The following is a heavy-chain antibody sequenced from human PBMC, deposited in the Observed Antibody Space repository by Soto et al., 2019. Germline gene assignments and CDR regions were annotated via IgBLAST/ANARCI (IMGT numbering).Heavy chain of an antibody. Sequence: PGGSLRLSCAASGFTFSNYWMSWVRQAPGKGLEWVANINRDGSEKYCVDSVKGRFTISRDNAKTSLYLQMNSLRAEDTAVYYCAKYSGYQYDFWGQGALVTVSS. V-gene: IGHV3-7*05. CDR1: GFTFSNYW. CDR3: AKYSGYQYDF. J-gene: IGHJ4*02. D-gene: IGHD2-2*01. CDR2: INRDGSEK.